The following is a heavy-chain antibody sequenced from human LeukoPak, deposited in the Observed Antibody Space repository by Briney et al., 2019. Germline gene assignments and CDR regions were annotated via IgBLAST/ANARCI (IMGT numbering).Heavy chain of an antibody. CDR1: GFTFSSYW. CDR2: IKQDGSEK. CDR3: ARDGVAPGIYFDY. D-gene: IGHD2-2*01. V-gene: IGHV3-7*01. J-gene: IGHJ4*02. Sequence: GGSLRLSCAASGFTFSSYWVNWVRQAPGRGLEWVANIKQDGSEKYYVDSVKGRFTISRDNAKNSLYLQINSLRAEDTAVYYCARDGVAPGIYFDYWGQGTLVTVSS.